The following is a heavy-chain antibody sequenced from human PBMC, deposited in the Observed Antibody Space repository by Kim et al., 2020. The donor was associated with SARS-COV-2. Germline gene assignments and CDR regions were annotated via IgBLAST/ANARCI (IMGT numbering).Heavy chain of an antibody. CDR1: GYTFTSYG. V-gene: IGHV1-18*01. CDR3: ARDPGPDIVVVPAAMPDYYYYGMDV. D-gene: IGHD2-2*01. J-gene: IGHJ6*02. CDR2: ISAYNGNT. Sequence: ASVKVSCKASGYTFTSYGISWVRQAPGQGLEWMGWISAYNGNTNYAQKLQGRVTMTTDTSTSTAYMELRSLRSDDTAVYYCARDPGPDIVVVPAAMPDYYYYGMDVWGQGTTVTVSS.